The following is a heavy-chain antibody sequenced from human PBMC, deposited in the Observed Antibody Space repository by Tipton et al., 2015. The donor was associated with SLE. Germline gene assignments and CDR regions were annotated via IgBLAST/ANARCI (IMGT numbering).Heavy chain of an antibody. CDR1: GFTFSSYG. CDR3: AREESGGYWDY. V-gene: IGHV1-46*01. Sequence: QSGAEVKKPGASVKVSCKASGFTFSSYGFSWVRQAPGQGLEWMGIIIPSAGSTNYAQKFQGRVTMTRDTSTSTVYMELSSLTSEDTAVYFCAREESGGYWDYWGQGILVTVSS. J-gene: IGHJ4*02. CDR2: IIPSAGST. D-gene: IGHD2-15*01.